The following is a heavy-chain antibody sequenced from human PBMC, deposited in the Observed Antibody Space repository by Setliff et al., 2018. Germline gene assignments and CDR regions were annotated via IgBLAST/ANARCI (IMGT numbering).Heavy chain of an antibody. D-gene: IGHD6-13*01. V-gene: IGHV3-7*01. CDR2: IKQDESEK. CDR1: GFTFTNYW. J-gene: IGHJ6*03. CDR3: ARDSGSSSWISTFYYYYYYMDV. Sequence: GGSLRLSCAASGFTFTNYWINWVRQAPGKGLEWVANIKQDESEKHYVDSVKGRFTIPRDNAKNSLYLQMNSLRAEDTAVYYCARDSGSSSWISTFYYYYYYMDVWGKGTTVTVSS.